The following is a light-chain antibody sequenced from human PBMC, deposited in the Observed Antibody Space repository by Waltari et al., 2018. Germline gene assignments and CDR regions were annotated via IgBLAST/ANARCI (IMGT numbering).Light chain of an antibody. CDR1: QSVNRY. J-gene: IGKJ5*01. CDR3: QQRANWPPVT. V-gene: IGKV3-11*01. CDR2: DAS. Sequence: DIVLTQSPGTLSLSPGERATLSCRASQSVNRYLAWYQHKPGQAPRLLIYDASNRATGIPARCSGSGSGTDFTLTISSLEPEDFAVYYCQQRANWPPVTFGQGTRLEIK.